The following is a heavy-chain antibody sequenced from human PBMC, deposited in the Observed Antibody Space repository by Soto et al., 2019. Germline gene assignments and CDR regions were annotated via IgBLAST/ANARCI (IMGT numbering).Heavy chain of an antibody. J-gene: IGHJ5*02. Sequence: QVQLVQSGAEVKKPASSVKVSCKASGGTFSSYTISWVRQAPGQGLEWMGRIIPILGIANYAQKFQGRVTITADKSTTTAYMELSRLRSEDTAVYYCARDSPKGHTFGAVKGQNWFDPWGQGTLVTVSS. D-gene: IGHD3-3*01. CDR2: IIPILGIA. CDR1: GGTFSSYT. V-gene: IGHV1-69*08. CDR3: ARDSPKGHTFGAVKGQNWFDP.